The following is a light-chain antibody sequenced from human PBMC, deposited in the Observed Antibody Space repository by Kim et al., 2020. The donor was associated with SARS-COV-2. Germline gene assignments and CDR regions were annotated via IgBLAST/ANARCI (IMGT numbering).Light chain of an antibody. CDR2: AAS. V-gene: IGKV1-39*01. J-gene: IGKJ2*01. CDR1: QSISSY. CDR3: QQSYSTPRT. Sequence: DIQMTQSPSSLSASVGDRVTITCRVSQSISSYLNWYQQKPGKAPKLLIYAASSLQSGVPSRFSGSGSGTDFTLTISSLQPEDFATYYCQQSYSTPRTFGQGTKL.